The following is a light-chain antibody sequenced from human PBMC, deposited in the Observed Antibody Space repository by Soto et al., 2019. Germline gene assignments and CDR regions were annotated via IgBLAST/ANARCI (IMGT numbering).Light chain of an antibody. Sequence: AIQLTQSPSSLSASVGDRVTITCRASQDIRGALAWYQQKPGKAPKILLYDVSTLESGVPSRFSGSGSGTDFTLTISSLQPVDFATYYCQQFNSYPITFDQGTRLEIK. V-gene: IGKV1-13*02. CDR1: QDIRGA. CDR2: DVS. CDR3: QQFNSYPIT. J-gene: IGKJ5*01.